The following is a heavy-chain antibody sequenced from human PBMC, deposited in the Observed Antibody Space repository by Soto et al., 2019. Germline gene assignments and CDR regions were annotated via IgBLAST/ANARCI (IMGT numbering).Heavy chain of an antibody. CDR3: ARGISVLLWFESYGMDV. D-gene: IGHD3-10*01. J-gene: IGHJ6*02. CDR2: MNPNSGNT. Sequence: ASVKVSCKASGYTFTSYDINWVRQATGQGREWMGWMNPNSGNTGYAQKFQGRVTMTRNTSISTAYMELSSLGSEDTAVYYCARGISVLLWFESYGMDVWGQGTRVTVSS. V-gene: IGHV1-8*01. CDR1: GYTFTSYD.